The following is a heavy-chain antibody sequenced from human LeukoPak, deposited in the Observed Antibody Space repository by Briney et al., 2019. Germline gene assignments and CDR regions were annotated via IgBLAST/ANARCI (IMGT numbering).Heavy chain of an antibody. CDR3: ARLTALAGHRGAFDI. CDR2: IYYNGNT. Sequence: PSETLSLTCNVSGGPIGGHTFYWDWIRQPPGKGLEWIATIYYNGNTFYNPSLRSRVALSIDMSKSQFPLHLSSVTAADTAVYYCARLTALAGHRGAFDIWGPGTLVTVSS. V-gene: IGHV4-39*01. CDR1: GGPIGGHTFY. D-gene: IGHD6-19*01. J-gene: IGHJ3*02.